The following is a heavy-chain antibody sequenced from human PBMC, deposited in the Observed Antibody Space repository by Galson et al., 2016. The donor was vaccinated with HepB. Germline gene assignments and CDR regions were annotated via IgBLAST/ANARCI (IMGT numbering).Heavy chain of an antibody. D-gene: IGHD3-22*01. CDR1: GFTFSDGY. CDR3: ARVDTYYGSSGYPDY. J-gene: IGHJ4*02. CDR2: FSLGGSTV. Sequence: SLRLSCAASGFTFSDGYISWIRQTPGKGLEWISYFSLGGSTVYYADSVKGRFTVSRANGASSVFLQMNSLRAEDTAVYYCARVDTYYGSSGYPDYWGQGTLVTVSS. V-gene: IGHV3-11*01.